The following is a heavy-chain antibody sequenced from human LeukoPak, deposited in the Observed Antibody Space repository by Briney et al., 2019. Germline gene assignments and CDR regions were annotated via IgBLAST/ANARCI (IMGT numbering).Heavy chain of an antibody. CDR1: GGSFSGHH. J-gene: IGHJ4*02. D-gene: IGHD1-7*01. V-gene: IGHV4-34*01. Sequence: SETLSLTCAVYGGSFSGHHWSWIRQPPGKGLEWIGEINHSGSTNYNPSLKSRVTISVDTSKNQFSLKVSSVTAADTAVYYCARGNYDYYDHWGQGTLVTVSS. CDR3: ARGNYDYYDH. CDR2: INHSGST.